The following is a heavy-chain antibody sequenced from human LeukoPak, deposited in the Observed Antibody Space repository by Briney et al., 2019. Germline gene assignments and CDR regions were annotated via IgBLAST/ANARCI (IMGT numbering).Heavy chain of an antibody. D-gene: IGHD2/OR15-2a*01. CDR1: GFTFSSYW. CDR2: IASDGSST. J-gene: IGHJ4*02. V-gene: IGHV3-74*01. CDR3: ARGRPHGNNY. Sequence: GGSLRLSCAASGFTFSSYWMNWVRQAPGKGLVWVSRIASDGSSTTYADSVKGRFSISRDNAKNTLYLQMNSLRVEDTAVYYCARGRPHGNNYWGQGTLVTVSS.